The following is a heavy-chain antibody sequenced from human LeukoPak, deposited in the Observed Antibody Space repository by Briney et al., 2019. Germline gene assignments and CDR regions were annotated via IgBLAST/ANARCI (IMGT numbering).Heavy chain of an antibody. CDR2: ISSSSSYI. CDR1: GFTFSSYS. Sequence: PGGSLRLSCAASGFTFSSYSMNWVRQAPGKGLEWVSSISSSSSYIYYADSVKGRFTISRDNAKNSLYLQMNSLRAEDTAMYYCARDQDLAVGLPWYFDYWGQGTLVTVSS. D-gene: IGHD6-19*01. J-gene: IGHJ4*02. CDR3: ARDQDLAVGLPWYFDY. V-gene: IGHV3-21*01.